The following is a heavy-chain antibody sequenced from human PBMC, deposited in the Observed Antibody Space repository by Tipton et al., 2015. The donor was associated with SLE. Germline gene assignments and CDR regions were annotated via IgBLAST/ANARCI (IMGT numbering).Heavy chain of an antibody. Sequence: RSLRLSCAASGFTFSSYGMHWVRQAPGKGLEWVAFIRYDGSNKYYADSVKGRFTISRDNSKNSLYLQMNSLRAEDTAVYYCARAPGDSGYDGNFDYWGQGTLVTVSS. CDR1: GFTFSSYG. D-gene: IGHD5-12*01. J-gene: IGHJ4*02. CDR2: IRYDGSNK. V-gene: IGHV3-33*01. CDR3: ARAPGDSGYDGNFDY.